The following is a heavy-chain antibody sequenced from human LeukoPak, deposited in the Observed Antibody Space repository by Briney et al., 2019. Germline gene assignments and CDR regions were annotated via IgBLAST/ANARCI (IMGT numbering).Heavy chain of an antibody. CDR1: GGSFSTYY. J-gene: IGHJ4*02. D-gene: IGHD4-23*01. Sequence: SETLSLTCSVSGGSFSTYYWGWIRQPPGKGLEWIGTIYYSGSTFYNPSLKSRVTISVDTSKNQFSLKLSSVTAADTAVYYCARGAHDYGGNSGYWGQGTLVTVSS. CDR3: ARGAHDYGGNSGY. V-gene: IGHV4-39*07. CDR2: IYYSGST.